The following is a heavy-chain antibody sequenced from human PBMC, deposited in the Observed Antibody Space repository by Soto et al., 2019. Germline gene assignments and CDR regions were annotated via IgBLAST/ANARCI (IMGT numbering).Heavy chain of an antibody. J-gene: IGHJ6*02. CDR1: GGSISSYY. Sequence: SETLSLTCTVSGGSISSYYWSWIRQPPGKGLEWIGYIYYSGSTNYNPSLKSRVTISVDTSKNQFSLKLSSVTAADTAVYYCARMTYDSSGYDYYYYYGMDVWGQGTTVTVSS. D-gene: IGHD3-22*01. CDR3: ARMTYDSSGYDYYYYYGMDV. V-gene: IGHV4-59*01. CDR2: IYYSGST.